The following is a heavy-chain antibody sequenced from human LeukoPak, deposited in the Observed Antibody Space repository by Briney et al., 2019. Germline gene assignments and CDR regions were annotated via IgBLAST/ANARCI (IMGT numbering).Heavy chain of an antibody. CDR1: GGSVSSGSYS. Sequence: SETLSLTCTVSGGSVSSGSYSWTWIRQPPGKGLECIGYIYYTGSTSYNPSLQSRVIMSVDTSKNQFSLKLSSVTAADTAVYYCARVWDREVKYFDYWGQGTLVTVSS. D-gene: IGHD1-26*01. J-gene: IGHJ4*02. CDR3: ARVWDREVKYFDY. CDR2: IYYTGST. V-gene: IGHV4-61*01.